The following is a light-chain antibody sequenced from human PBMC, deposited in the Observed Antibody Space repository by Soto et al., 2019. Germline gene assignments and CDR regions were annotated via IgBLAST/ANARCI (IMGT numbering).Light chain of an antibody. CDR2: DAF. J-gene: IGKJ5*01. CDR3: HQRQYWPPIT. CDR1: QSVTSNY. V-gene: IGKV3D-20*02. Sequence: EIMLTQSPGTLSLTPGERATLSCGASQSVTSNYLAWYQQKPGQAPRLLIYDAFNRATGIPDRFSGSGSGTDFTLTISSLEPEDFAVYYCHQRQYWPPITFGQGTRLEVK.